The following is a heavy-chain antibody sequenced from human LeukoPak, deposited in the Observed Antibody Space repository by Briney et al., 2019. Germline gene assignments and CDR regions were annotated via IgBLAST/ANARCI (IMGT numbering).Heavy chain of an antibody. CDR1: GYTFTGYF. D-gene: IGHD3-10*01. J-gene: IGHJ6*03. CDR2: IKPGDRTT. V-gene: IGHV1-46*01. CDR3: ARDRYARYGSGRYYYYYMDV. Sequence: ASVKVSCKASGYTFTGYFMHWVRQAPGQGLEWMGMIKPGDRTTIYAQKFQGRVTMTRDMSTSTVQMELSSLRSEDTAVYYCARDRYARYGSGRYYYYYMDVWGKGTTVTISS.